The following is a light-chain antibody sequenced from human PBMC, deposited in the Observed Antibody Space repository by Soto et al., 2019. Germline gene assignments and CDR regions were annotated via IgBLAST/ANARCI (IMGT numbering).Light chain of an antibody. Sequence: DIQMTQSPSSLSASVRDRVTITCRASQGVSAYLLWYQQRQGRAPKLLIYAASNLLSGVPSRFSGSGSGTNFTLTFGSLRPEYFATYYCQQSYRTPLTFGQGMKLETK. J-gene: IGKJ2*01. CDR2: AAS. CDR1: QGVSAY. CDR3: QQSYRTPLT. V-gene: IGKV1-39*01.